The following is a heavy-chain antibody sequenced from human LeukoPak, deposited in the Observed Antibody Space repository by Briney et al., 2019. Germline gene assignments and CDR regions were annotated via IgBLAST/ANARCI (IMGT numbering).Heavy chain of an antibody. CDR2: ISYDGTDK. CDR3: ARNPSGDYDY. V-gene: IGHV3-30*03. J-gene: IGHJ4*02. CDR1: GFTFSSYG. Sequence: QPGRSLRLSCAASGFTFSSYGMHWVRQTPGKGLEWVAVISYDGTDKYCADSVKGRFTISRDNSKNTLYLQMNSLRTEDTAVYYCARNPSGDYDYWGQGALVTVSS. D-gene: IGHD2-15*01.